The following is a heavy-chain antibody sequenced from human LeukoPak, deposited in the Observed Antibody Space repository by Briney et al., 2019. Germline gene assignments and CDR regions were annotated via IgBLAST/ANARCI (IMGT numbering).Heavy chain of an antibody. V-gene: IGHV3-21*01. CDR3: ARQGPSDAFDI. CDR1: GFTFSSYS. J-gene: IGHJ3*02. CDR2: ISSSSSYI. Sequence: GGSLRLSCAASGFTFSSYSRNWVRQAPGKGLEWVSSISSSSSYIYYADSVKGRFTISRDNAKNSLYLQMNSLRAEDTAVYYCARQGPSDAFDIWGQGTMVTVSS. D-gene: IGHD6-6*01.